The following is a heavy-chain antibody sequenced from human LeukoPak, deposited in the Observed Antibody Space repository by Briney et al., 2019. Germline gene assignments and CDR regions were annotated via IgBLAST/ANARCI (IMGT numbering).Heavy chain of an antibody. CDR3: ASESSGSTSAIDF. J-gene: IGHJ4*02. CDR1: GFDFRKFP. V-gene: IGHV3-30*14. D-gene: IGHD1-26*01. Sequence: GGSLRLSCAASGFDFRKFPMHWVRQIPGKGLEWVAVFTYSGSDRYYADSVKGRFTISRDTSRSSLYLQRYSLRVEATVFYYCASESSGSTSAIDFWGQGTLVTVSS. CDR2: FTYSGSDR.